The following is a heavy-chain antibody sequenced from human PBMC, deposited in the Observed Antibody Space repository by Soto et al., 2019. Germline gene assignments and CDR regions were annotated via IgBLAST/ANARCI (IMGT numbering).Heavy chain of an antibody. V-gene: IGHV3-9*01. J-gene: IGHJ4*02. D-gene: IGHD2-21*01. CDR3: AKDSGSVPYIVVAPYYFDY. Sequence: GGSLRLSCAASGFTFDDYAMHWVRQAPGKGLEWVSGISWNSGSIGYADSVKGRFTISRDNAKNSLYLQMNSLRAEDTALYYCAKDSGSVPYIVVAPYYFDYWGQGTLVTVSS. CDR1: GFTFDDYA. CDR2: ISWNSGSI.